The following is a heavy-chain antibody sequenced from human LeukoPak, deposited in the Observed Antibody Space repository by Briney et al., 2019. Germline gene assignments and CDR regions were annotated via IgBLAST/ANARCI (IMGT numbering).Heavy chain of an antibody. J-gene: IGHJ6*02. V-gene: IGHV3-23*01. CDR2: ISGSGGST. D-gene: IGHD3-3*01. CDR3: AKARTGHLRSQDGMDV. CDR1: GFTFSSYA. Sequence: GGSLRLSCAASGFTFSSYAMSWVRQAPGKGLEWVSAISGSGGSTYYTDSVKGRFTISRDNSKNTLYLQMNSLRAEDTAVYYCAKARTGHLRSQDGMDVWGQGTTVTVSS.